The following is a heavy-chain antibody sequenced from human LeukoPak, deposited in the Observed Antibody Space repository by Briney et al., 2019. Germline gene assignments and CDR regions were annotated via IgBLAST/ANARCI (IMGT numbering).Heavy chain of an antibody. CDR1: GYTFTGYY. CDR3: ARDLHYYGSGNYFFDC. J-gene: IGHJ4*02. Sequence: ASVKVSCKASGYTFTGYYLHWVRQAPGQGHEWMGWINPNSGGTNYAQKFQGRVTMTRDTSISTAYMELSSLTSDDTAVYYCARDLHYYGSGNYFFDCWGQGTLVTVSS. V-gene: IGHV1-2*02. D-gene: IGHD3-10*01. CDR2: INPNSGGT.